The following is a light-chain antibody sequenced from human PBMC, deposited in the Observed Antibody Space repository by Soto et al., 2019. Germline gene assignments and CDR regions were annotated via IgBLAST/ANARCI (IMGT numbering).Light chain of an antibody. CDR1: SSDIGGHNY. J-gene: IGLJ2*01. CDR3: SSYTTTSTVV. Sequence: QSVLTQPASVSGSPGQSIPVSCTGTSSDIGGHNYVSWSQQHPGKVPKLIIYEVTNRPSGVSNRFSGSKSGNTASLTVSGLQAEDEADYYCSSYTTTSTVVFVGGTKVTVL. V-gene: IGLV2-14*01. CDR2: EVT.